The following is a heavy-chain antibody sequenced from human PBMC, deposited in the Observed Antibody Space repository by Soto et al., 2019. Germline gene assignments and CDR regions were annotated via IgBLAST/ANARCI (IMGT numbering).Heavy chain of an antibody. CDR3: ARGIAAGQLDP. D-gene: IGHD6-13*01. CDR1: GYTFTRYT. CDR2: INPDNGNT. J-gene: IGHJ5*02. Sequence: ASVKVSCKASGYTFTRYTMNWVRQAPGQRLEWMGWINPDNGNTKSSQKFQDRVIITRDTSASTAYMDLSSLRSEDTAVYYCARGIAAGQLDPWGQGTLVTVSS. V-gene: IGHV1-3*01.